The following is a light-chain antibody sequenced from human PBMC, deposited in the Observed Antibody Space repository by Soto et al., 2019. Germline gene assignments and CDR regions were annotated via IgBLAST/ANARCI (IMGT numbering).Light chain of an antibody. J-gene: IGLJ1*01. CDR1: SSDVGGYDF. CDR2: DVN. CDR3: SSCTSTHTRV. V-gene: IGLV2-14*01. Sequence: QSVLTQPASVSGSPGQSITISCTGTSSDVGGYDFVSWYQHHPGKAPKLMIYDVNNRPSGLSNRFSGSKSGNTASLTISGLQTEDEADYYCSSCTSTHTRVFGTGTKVTV.